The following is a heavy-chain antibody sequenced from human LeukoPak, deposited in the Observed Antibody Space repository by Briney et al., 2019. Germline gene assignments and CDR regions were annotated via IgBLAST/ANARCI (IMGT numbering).Heavy chain of an antibody. V-gene: IGHV3-23*01. D-gene: IGHD6-19*01. J-gene: IGHJ4*02. CDR3: AKPPFYSSGWSRVDLFDY. CDR2: ISGSGGST. CDR1: GFTFSSYA. Sequence: PGGSLRLSCAASGFTFSSYAMSWVRRAPGKGLEWVSAISGSGGSTYYADSVKGRFTISRDNSKNTLYLQMNSLRAEDTAVYYCAKPPFYSSGWSRVDLFDYWGQGTLVTVSS.